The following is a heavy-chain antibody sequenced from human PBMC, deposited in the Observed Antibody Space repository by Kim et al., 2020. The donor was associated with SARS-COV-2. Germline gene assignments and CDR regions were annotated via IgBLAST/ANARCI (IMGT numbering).Heavy chain of an antibody. Sequence: YADSVKGRFTISRDNSKNTLYLQMNSLRVEDTAVYYCAKRSGSSWSNFDYWGQGTLVTVSS. V-gene: IGHV3-23*01. J-gene: IGHJ4*02. CDR3: AKRSGSSWSNFDY. D-gene: IGHD6-13*01.